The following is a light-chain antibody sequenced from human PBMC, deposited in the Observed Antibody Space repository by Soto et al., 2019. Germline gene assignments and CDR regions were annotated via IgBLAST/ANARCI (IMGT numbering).Light chain of an antibody. Sequence: EVVLTQSPGTLSLSPGERATISCRASQSIDSSSLAWYQQTPGQTPRLLIYGASTRATGVSDRFSGSGSGTDFTLSISRLEPEDFGVYYCQKYGGSPLVTFGPGTKVEVK. CDR1: QSIDSSS. CDR2: GAS. CDR3: QKYGGSPLVT. J-gene: IGKJ3*01. V-gene: IGKV3-20*01.